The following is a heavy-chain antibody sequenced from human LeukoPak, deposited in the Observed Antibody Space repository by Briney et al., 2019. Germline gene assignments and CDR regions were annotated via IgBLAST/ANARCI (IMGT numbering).Heavy chain of an antibody. CDR1: GGSISSYY. D-gene: IGHD3-3*01. Sequence: SETLSRTCTVSGGSISSYYWSWIRQPPGKGLEWIGYIYYSGSTNYNPSLKSRVTISVDTSKNQFSLKLSSVTAADTAVYCCARHAQRTIFGVVRPDAFDPWGQGTLVTVSS. J-gene: IGHJ5*02. CDR3: ARHAQRTIFGVVRPDAFDP. V-gene: IGHV4-59*08. CDR2: IYYSGST.